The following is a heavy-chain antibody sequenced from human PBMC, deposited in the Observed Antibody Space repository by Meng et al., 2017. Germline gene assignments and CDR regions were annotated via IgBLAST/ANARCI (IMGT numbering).Heavy chain of an antibody. CDR3: TRDAGLLNWLDP. CDR1: GFVFSDSA. Sequence: EVQCVGSGGGLGQPGGSLKLSCAASGFVFSDSAIHWVRQASGKGLEWVGVIERKGKNYATTYDASLSGRFTISRDESRNTAFLQMDSLNTEDTAMYYCTRDAGLLNWLDPWGQGTLVTVSS. V-gene: IGHV3-73*02. CDR2: IERKGKNYAT. J-gene: IGHJ5*02. D-gene: IGHD2/OR15-2a*01.